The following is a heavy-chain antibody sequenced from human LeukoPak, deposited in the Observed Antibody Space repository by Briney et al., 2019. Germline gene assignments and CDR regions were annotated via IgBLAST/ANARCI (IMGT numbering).Heavy chain of an antibody. CDR2: INHSGST. CDR1: GGSFSGYY. D-gene: IGHD3-22*01. J-gene: IGHJ4*02. CDR3: ARGKRGKGLKTYYYDSSGYWPIDY. V-gene: IGHV4-34*01. Sequence: SETLSLTCPVYGGSFSGYYWSWIRQPPWKGLEWIGEINHSGSTNYNPSLKSRVTISVDTSKNQFSLKLSSVTAADTAVYYCARGKRGKGLKTYYYDSSGYWPIDYWGQGTLVTVSS.